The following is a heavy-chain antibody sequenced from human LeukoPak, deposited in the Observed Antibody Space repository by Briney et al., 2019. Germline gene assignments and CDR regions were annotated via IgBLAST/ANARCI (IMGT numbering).Heavy chain of an antibody. D-gene: IGHD6-19*01. V-gene: IGHV3-74*01. Sequence: GGSLRLSCATSGFTFSDYSMHWVRESPGKGLVWVSRINGGGTTTSYADSVKGRFTISRDNAKNTLYLQMSSLRAEDTALYYCARGIGWYGTDYWGQGTQVTVSS. CDR1: GFTFSDYS. CDR2: INGGGTTT. CDR3: ARGIGWYGTDY. J-gene: IGHJ4*02.